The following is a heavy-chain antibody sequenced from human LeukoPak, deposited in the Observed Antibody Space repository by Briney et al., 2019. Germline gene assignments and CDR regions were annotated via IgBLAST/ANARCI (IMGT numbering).Heavy chain of an antibody. CDR2: IYHSGTT. CDR1: GGSVSSGSSC. Sequence: SETLSLTCTVSGGSVSSGSSCWSWIRQPPGQGLEWIGYIYHSGTTNYNPSLKSRVTISADTSKNQFSLKLSSVTAADTAVYYCARSPLGYFDDWGQGTLVTVSS. D-gene: IGHD7-27*01. J-gene: IGHJ4*02. CDR3: ARSPLGYFDD. V-gene: IGHV4-61*01.